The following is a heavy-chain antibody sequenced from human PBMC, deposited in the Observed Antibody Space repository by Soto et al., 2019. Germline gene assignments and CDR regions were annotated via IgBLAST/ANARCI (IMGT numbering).Heavy chain of an antibody. CDR2: IIPIFGTA. Sequence: ASVKVSCKASGGTFSSYAISWERQAPGQGLEWMGGIIPIFGTANYAQKFQGRVTITADKSTSTAYMELSSLRSEDTAVYYCARGTTFGGSGGGRSSGWYVGEGYGMDVWGQGTTVPVSS. CDR1: GGTFSSYA. V-gene: IGHV1-69*06. J-gene: IGHJ6*02. D-gene: IGHD6-19*01. CDR3: ARGTTFGGSGGGRSSGWYVGEGYGMDV.